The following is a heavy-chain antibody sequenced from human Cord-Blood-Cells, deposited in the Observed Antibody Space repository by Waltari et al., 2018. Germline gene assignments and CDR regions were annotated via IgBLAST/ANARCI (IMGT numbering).Heavy chain of an antibody. CDR3: ARDGILTGSNDAFDI. CDR2: INPNSGGT. V-gene: IGHV1-2*04. J-gene: IGHJ3*02. Sequence: QVQLVQSGAEVKKPGASVKVSCKASGYPFTGYYMHWVRQAPGQGLEWMGWINPNSGGTNYAQKFQGWVTMTRDTSISTAYMELSRLRSDDTAVYYCARDGILTGSNDAFDIWGQGTMVTVSS. CDR1: GYPFTGYY. D-gene: IGHD3-9*01.